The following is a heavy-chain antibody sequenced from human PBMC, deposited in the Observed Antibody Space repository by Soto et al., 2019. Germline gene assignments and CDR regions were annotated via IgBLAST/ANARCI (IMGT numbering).Heavy chain of an antibody. V-gene: IGHV2-5*02. CDR1: GFSLSTSGVG. J-gene: IGHJ4*02. CDR2: IYWDDDK. Sequence: QITLKESGPTLVKPTQTLTLTCTLSGFSLSTSGVGVGWVSQPPGKALEWLVFIYWDDDKRYSPSLRNRLTITKDTTKNQVVLTITNVDPVDTATYSCAHRRIGVPQWNYGDFDYWGQGTLVTFSS. D-gene: IGHD1-7*01. CDR3: AHRRIGVPQWNYGDFDY.